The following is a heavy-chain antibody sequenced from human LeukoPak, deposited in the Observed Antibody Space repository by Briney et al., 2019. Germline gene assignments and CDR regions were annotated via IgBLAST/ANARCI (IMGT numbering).Heavy chain of an antibody. CDR1: GGTFSRYA. Sequence: ASVKVSCKASGGTFSRYAISWVRQAPGQGLEWMGGIIPIFGTANYAQKFQGRVTITADESTSTAYMELSSLRSEDTAVYYCARDAIVVVAATRNWFDPWGQGTLVTVSS. CDR2: IIPIFGTA. V-gene: IGHV1-69*01. D-gene: IGHD2-15*01. J-gene: IGHJ5*02. CDR3: ARDAIVVVAATRNWFDP.